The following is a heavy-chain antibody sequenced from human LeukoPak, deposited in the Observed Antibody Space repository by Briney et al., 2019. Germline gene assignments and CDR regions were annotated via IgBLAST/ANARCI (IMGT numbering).Heavy chain of an antibody. CDR2: MNPSGST. D-gene: IGHD3-22*01. Sequence: SETPSLTCAVYGGSFSGYYWTWIRQTPEKGLEWIGEMNPSGSTSYNPSLKSRVTISVDTSKNQFSLKLSSVTAADTAVYYCARGRQDVTMIVVVMTAVSYYLDVWGKGTTVTVS. CDR3: ARGRQDVTMIVVVMTAVSYYLDV. CDR1: GGSFSGYY. V-gene: IGHV4-34*01. J-gene: IGHJ6*03.